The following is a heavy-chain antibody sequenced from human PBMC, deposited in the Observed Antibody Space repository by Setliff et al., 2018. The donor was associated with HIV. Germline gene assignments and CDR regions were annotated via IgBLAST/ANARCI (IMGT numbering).Heavy chain of an antibody. V-gene: IGHV1-2*02. CDR1: GYTFTGYY. Sequence: ASVKVSCKASGYTFTGYYMHWVRQAPGQGLEWLGWINPNNGVTNYAQNFQGRVTMTRDNSKNTLYLKMNSLRAEDTAVYYCAKDMYKYGHNWFEPWGQGTLVTVSS. CDR2: INPNNGVT. D-gene: IGHD2-8*01. CDR3: AKDMYKYGHNWFEP. J-gene: IGHJ5*02.